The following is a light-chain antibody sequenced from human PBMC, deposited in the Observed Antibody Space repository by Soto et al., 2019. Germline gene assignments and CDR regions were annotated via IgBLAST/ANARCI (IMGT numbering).Light chain of an antibody. Sequence: DIQMTQSPSTLSASVGDRVTITCRASQSISSWLAWYQQKPGKAPKLLIYDASSLESGVPSRFSGSGSGTGFALTLSSLRPDDFEISYCEQYNCNTPGVTFGGGTKVEIK. V-gene: IGKV1-5*01. CDR2: DAS. CDR3: EQYNCNTPGVT. CDR1: QSISSW. J-gene: IGKJ4*01.